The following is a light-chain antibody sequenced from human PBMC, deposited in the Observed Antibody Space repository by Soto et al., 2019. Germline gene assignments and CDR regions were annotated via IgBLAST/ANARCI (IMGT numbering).Light chain of an antibody. Sequence: QSVLTQPTSVSGAPGQRVTSSCTGSSSNIGAGYDVHWYQQLPGTAPKLLIYGNSNRPSGVPDRCSGSKSGTAASLAITGLQSEEEADYYCPSYDSSLSGYVFGTGTTVTVL. CDR2: GNS. CDR3: PSYDSSLSGYV. J-gene: IGLJ1*01. CDR1: SSNIGAGYD. V-gene: IGLV1-40*01.